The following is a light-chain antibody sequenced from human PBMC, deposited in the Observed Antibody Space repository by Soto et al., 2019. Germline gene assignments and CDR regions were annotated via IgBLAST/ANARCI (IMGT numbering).Light chain of an antibody. CDR2: DAS. CDR1: QSVSSY. CDR3: QQRSNWPPGYT. Sequence: EIVLTQSPATLSLSPGERATLSCRASQSVSSYLAWYQQKPGQAPRLLIYDASNRDIGIPARFSGSGSGTDFTLTISSLEPEDFAVYYCQQRSNWPPGYTFGQGTKLEIK. J-gene: IGKJ2*01. V-gene: IGKV3-11*01.